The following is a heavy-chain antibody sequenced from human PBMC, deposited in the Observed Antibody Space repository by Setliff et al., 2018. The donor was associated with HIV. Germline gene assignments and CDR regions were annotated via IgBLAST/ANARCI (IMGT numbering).Heavy chain of an antibody. Sequence: GASVKVSCKTSGYTFTASYLHWVRQAPGQGLQWMGWMHPNSGGTNCAQKFQGRVTMTRDTSISTAYMELSSLRSDDTAVYYCTRCMTMTGNWFDPWGQGTLVTVSS. J-gene: IGHJ5*02. CDR2: MHPNSGGT. V-gene: IGHV1-2*02. CDR1: GYTFTASY. D-gene: IGHD3-22*01. CDR3: TRCMTMTGNWFDP.